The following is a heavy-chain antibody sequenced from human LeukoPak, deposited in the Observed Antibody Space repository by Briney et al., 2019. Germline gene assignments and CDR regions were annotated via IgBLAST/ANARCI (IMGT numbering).Heavy chain of an antibody. CDR1: GYTFTGYY. V-gene: IGHV1-2*02. CDR2: IIPNSGGT. Sequence: ASVKVSCKASGYTFTGYYMHWVRQAPGQGLEWMGWIIPNSGGTNYAQKFRGRVTMTRDTSISTAYMELSRLRSDDTAVFYCARVRSSSWYEAYYFDYWGQGTLVTVSS. CDR3: ARVRSSSWYEAYYFDY. J-gene: IGHJ4*02. D-gene: IGHD6-13*01.